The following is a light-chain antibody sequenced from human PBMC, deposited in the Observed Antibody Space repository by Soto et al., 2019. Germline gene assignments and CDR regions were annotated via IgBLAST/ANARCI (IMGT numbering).Light chain of an antibody. Sequence: QSVLTQPPSASGTPGQRVTISCSGSSSNTGSNYVYWYQQLPGTAPKLLIYRNNQRPSGVPDRFSGSKSGTSASLAISGLRSEDEDDYYCAAWDDSLSGVVFGGGTKVTVL. CDR3: AAWDDSLSGVV. CDR1: SSNTGSNY. J-gene: IGLJ2*01. V-gene: IGLV1-47*01. CDR2: RNN.